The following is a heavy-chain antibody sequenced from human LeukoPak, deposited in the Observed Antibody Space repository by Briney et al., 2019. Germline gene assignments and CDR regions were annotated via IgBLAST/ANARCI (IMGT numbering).Heavy chain of an antibody. V-gene: IGHV1-46*01. CDR3: ARGQYSSGWLGY. CDR1: GYTFTSYY. J-gene: IGHJ4*02. Sequence: GASVKVSCKASGYTFTSYYMHWVRQAPGQGLEWMGIINPSGGSTSYAQKFQGRVTMTTDTSANTAYMELSRLRSDDTAVYYCARGQYSSGWLGYWGQGTLVTVSS. CDR2: INPSGGST. D-gene: IGHD6-19*01.